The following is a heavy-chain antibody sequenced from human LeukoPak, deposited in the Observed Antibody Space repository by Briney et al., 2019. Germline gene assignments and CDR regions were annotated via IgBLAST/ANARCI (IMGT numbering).Heavy chain of an antibody. V-gene: IGHV6-1*01. CDR2: TFYRSKWYN. J-gene: IGHJ5*02. D-gene: IGHD3-16*01. Sequence: SQTLSLTCAISGDSVSSNSAAWNWIRQSTSRGLEWLGRTFYRSKWYNEYAVSLRSRIIIAPDTSKNQISLQLSSVTPEDTAVYYCAGAWDRNDLYHGTYSWGQGTLVTVSS. CDR1: GDSVSSNSAA. CDR3: AGAWDRNDLYHGTYS.